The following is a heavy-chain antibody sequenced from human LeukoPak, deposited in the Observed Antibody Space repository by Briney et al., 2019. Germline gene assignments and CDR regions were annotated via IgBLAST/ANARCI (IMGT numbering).Heavy chain of an antibody. D-gene: IGHD3-16*02. V-gene: IGHV4-34*01. CDR2: INHSGST. J-gene: IGHJ4*02. Sequence: MSSETLSLTCAVYGGSFSGYYWSWIRQPPGKGLEWIGEINHSGSTNYNPSLKSRVTISVDTSKNQFSLKLSSVTAADTAVYYCARGAPYYDYVWGSYRPFDYWGQGTLVTVSS. CDR3: ARGAPYYDYVWGSYRPFDY. CDR1: GGSFSGYY.